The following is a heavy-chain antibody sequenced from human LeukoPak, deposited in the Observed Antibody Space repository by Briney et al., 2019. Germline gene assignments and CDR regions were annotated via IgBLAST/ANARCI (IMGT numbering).Heavy chain of an antibody. CDR1: GGTFSSYA. V-gene: IGHV1-69*06. J-gene: IGHJ4*02. CDR2: IIPIFGTA. Sequence: GSSVKVSCKASGGTFSSYAISWVRQAPGQGLEWMGGIIPIFGTANYAQKFQGRVTITADKSTSTAYMELSSLRSEDTAVYYCARDSMMITFGGAIVNTHYFDYWGQGTLVTVSS. CDR3: ARDSMMITFGGAIVNTHYFDY. D-gene: IGHD3-16*02.